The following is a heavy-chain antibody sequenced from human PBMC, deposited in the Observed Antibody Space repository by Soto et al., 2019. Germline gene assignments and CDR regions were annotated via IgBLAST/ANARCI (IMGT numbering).Heavy chain of an antibody. J-gene: IGHJ6*02. Sequence: GESLKISCNGSGYSFTSYWISWVRQMPWKGLEWMGRIDPSDSYTNYSPSFQGHVTISADKSISTAYLQWSSLKASDTAMYYWARPPLVVVGGSGGQDPSGMDVWGQGTTVTV. CDR2: IDPSDSYT. V-gene: IGHV5-10-1*01. D-gene: IGHD2-2*01. CDR3: ARPPLVVVGGSGGQDPSGMDV. CDR1: GYSFTSYW.